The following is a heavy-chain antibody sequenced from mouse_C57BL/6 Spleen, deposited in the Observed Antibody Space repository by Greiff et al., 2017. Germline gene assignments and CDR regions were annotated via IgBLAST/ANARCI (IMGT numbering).Heavy chain of an antibody. CDR2: ISSGSSTI. D-gene: IGHD2-5*01. CDR3: ARPSNFYAMDY. J-gene: IGHJ4*01. V-gene: IGHV5-17*01. Sequence: EVHLVESGGGLVKPGGSLKLSCAASGFTFSDYGMHWVRQAPEKGLEWVAYISSGSSTIYYADTVKGRFPISRDNAKNTLFLQMTSLRSEDTAMYYCARPSNFYAMDYWGQGTSVTVSS. CDR1: GFTFSDYG.